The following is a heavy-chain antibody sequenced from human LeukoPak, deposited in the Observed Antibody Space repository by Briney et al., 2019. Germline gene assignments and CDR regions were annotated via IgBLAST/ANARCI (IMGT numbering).Heavy chain of an antibody. J-gene: IGHJ4*02. CDR3: ARDLGISGWYAPPLGYFDY. CDR1: GYTLTGYC. D-gene: IGHD6-19*01. CDR2: INTKSGAT. V-gene: IGHV1-2*02. Sequence: ASVKVSCKASGYTLTGYCMHWVRQAPGQGLEWLGWINTKSGATNYAQNFQGRVTMTRDTSMSTTYMELKRLRSDDTAVYYCARDLGISGWYAPPLGYFDYWGQGTLLTVSS.